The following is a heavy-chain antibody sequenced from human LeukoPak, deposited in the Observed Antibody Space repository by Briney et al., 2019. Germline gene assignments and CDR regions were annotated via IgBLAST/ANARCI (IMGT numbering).Heavy chain of an antibody. CDR2: MNPKSGNT. J-gene: IGHJ6*02. CDR3: ARGASLPKYSEIYYYGMDV. V-gene: IGHV1-8*01. D-gene: IGHD5-18*01. Sequence: ASVKVSCKASGYTFTDYDINWVRQAAGQGFEWLGWMNPKSGNTGYAQKFQGSVTMTRNTSINTAYMELSSLGSEDTAVYYCARGASLPKYSEIYYYGMDVWGQGTTVTVSS. CDR1: GYTFTDYD.